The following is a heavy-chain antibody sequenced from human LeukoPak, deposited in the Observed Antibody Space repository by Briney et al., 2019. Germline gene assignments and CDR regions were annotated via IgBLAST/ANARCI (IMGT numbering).Heavy chain of an antibody. J-gene: IGHJ4*02. D-gene: IGHD3-22*01. CDR1: SDSFSRYW. CDR3: ARDGSFYDSSGPADY. Sequence: PGGSLRLSCAASSDSFSRYWMHWIRQAPGKGLVWVSRINSDGISTSYAGSVKGRFTISRDNAKNTLYLQMNSLRAEDTAVYYCARDGSFYDSSGPADYWGQGTLVTVSS. V-gene: IGHV3-74*01. CDR2: INSDGIST.